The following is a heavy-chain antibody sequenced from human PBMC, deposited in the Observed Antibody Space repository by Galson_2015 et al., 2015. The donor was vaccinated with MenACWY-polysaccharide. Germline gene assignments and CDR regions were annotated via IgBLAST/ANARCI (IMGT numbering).Heavy chain of an antibody. CDR1: GFTFGTYW. CDR2: INTDGSST. CDR3: ARDPHCGAGCSIHDAFDA. J-gene: IGHJ3*01. D-gene: IGHD2-21*02. V-gene: IGHV3-74*03. Sequence: SLRLSCAASGFTFGTYWVHWVRQAPGEGLVWVSRINTDGSSTSYADSVKGRFTVSRDNAKNAVYLQMNSLRAEDTAVYYCARDPHCGAGCSIHDAFDAWGQGTKVTVSA.